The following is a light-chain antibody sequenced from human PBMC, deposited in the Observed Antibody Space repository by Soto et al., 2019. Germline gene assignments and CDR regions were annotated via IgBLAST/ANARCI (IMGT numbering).Light chain of an antibody. Sequence: EIVLTQSPGTLSLSPGDRATLSCRASQSVTNYHFAWYQQRPAQAPRLLIYGTSNRATGIPDRFSGSGSGTDFTLTISRLESEDVAVYYCQQYHTSPYTFGQGTKLEF. CDR1: QSVTNYH. CDR2: GTS. V-gene: IGKV3-20*01. J-gene: IGKJ2*01. CDR3: QQYHTSPYT.